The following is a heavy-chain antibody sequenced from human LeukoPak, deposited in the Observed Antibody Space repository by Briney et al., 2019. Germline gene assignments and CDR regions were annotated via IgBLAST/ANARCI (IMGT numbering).Heavy chain of an antibody. CDR3: ARDFRSGAPDYLGS. J-gene: IGHJ4*02. CDR2: ISSSGGDIK. CDR1: GFTFSTYE. V-gene: IGHV3-30-3*01. D-gene: IGHD1-14*01. Sequence: GRSLRLSCVASGFTFSTYEMHWVRQAPGKGLEWVAVISSSGGDIKIYADSVKGRFTISRDNSKNTLYLEMNSLRVDDTAVYWCARDFRSGAPDYLGSWGQGTLVIVSS.